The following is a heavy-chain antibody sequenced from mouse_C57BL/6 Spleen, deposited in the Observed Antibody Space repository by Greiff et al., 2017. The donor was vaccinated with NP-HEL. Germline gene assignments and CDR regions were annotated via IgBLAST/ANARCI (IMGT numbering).Heavy chain of an antibody. J-gene: IGHJ3*01. D-gene: IGHD3-3*01. Sequence: EVQLQQSGPVLVKPGASVKMSCKASGYTFTDYYMNWVKQSHGKSLEWIGVINPYNGGTSYNQKFKGKATLTVDKSSSTAYMELNSLTSEDSAVYYCAREGPAWFAYWGQGTLVTVSA. CDR2: INPYNGGT. V-gene: IGHV1-19*01. CDR3: AREGPAWFAY. CDR1: GYTFTDYY.